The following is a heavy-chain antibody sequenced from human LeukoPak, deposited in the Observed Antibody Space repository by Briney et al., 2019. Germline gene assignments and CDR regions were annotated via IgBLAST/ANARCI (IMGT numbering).Heavy chain of an antibody. CDR1: GFTFSSYT. CDR2: ITTTSRYI. Sequence: GGSLRLSRAASGFTFSSYTFNWVRQAPGKGLEWVSSITTTSRYIYYADSVKGRFTISRDNAKNSLYLQMDSLRAEDTAVYYCARDHYGDYGFYHWGQGTLVAVSS. CDR3: ARDHYGDYGFYH. J-gene: IGHJ5*02. V-gene: IGHV3-21*01. D-gene: IGHD4-17*01.